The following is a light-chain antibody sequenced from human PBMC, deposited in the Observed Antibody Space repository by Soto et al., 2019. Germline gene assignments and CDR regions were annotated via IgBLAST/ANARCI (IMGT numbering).Light chain of an antibody. V-gene: IGLV2-8*01. CDR3: SSYAGSSNV. CDR2: EVN. J-gene: IGLJ1*01. CDR1: SSDVGGYNY. Sequence: QSALTQPPSASGSPGQSVAISCTGTSSDVGGYNYVSWYQQHPGKAPKLMIYEVNKRPSGVPERFSGSKSGNTASLAVSGLQADDEADYYCSSYAGSSNVFGTGTKVTVL.